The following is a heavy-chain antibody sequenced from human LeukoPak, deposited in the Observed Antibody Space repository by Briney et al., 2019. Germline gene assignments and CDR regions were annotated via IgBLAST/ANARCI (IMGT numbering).Heavy chain of an antibody. Sequence: PSETLSLTCTVSGGSISSSSYYWGWIRQPPGKGLEWIGSIYYSGSTNYNPSLKSRVTISVDTSKNQFSLKLSSVTAADTAVYYCARASTSVGATGYWGQGTLVTVSS. D-gene: IGHD1-26*01. CDR1: GGSISSSSYY. J-gene: IGHJ4*02. V-gene: IGHV4-39*07. CDR3: ARASTSVGATGY. CDR2: IYYSGST.